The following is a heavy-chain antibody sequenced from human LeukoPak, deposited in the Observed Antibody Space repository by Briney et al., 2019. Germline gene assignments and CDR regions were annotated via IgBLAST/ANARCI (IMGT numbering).Heavy chain of an antibody. CDR1: GFTFSSYA. CDR3: ARDWPSEWQHLPDYDAVDI. V-gene: IGHV3-23*01. J-gene: IGHJ3*02. D-gene: IGHD6-13*01. Sequence: GGSLRLSCAASGFTFSSYAMSWVRQPPGKGLNWVSSISGSGGNTFYADSVKGRFTISRDNSKNTLYLQMNSLRAEDTAVYYCARDWPSEWQHLPDYDAVDIWGQGRMVTVS. CDR2: ISGSGGNT.